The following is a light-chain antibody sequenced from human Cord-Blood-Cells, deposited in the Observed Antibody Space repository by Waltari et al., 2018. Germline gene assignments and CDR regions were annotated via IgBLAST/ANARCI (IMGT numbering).Light chain of an antibody. Sequence: QSVLTQPPSASGTPGQRVTISCSGSSSNIGSNTVTWYQQLPGTAPKLLIYSNNQRPSGVPDRFSGSKSGTSASLAISGLQSEDEADYYCAAWDDSLNGVVFGGWTKLTVL. CDR2: SNN. V-gene: IGLV1-44*01. J-gene: IGLJ2*01. CDR3: AAWDDSLNGVV. CDR1: SSNIGSNT.